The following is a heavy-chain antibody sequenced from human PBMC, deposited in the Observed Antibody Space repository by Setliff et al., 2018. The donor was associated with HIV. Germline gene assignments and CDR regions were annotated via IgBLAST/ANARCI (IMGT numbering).Heavy chain of an antibody. CDR2: IKQDGSEK. CDR1: GFTFSSYW. J-gene: IGHJ6*02. CDR3: ARVLGYYDSSGYYGYYYYYYGMDV. D-gene: IGHD3-22*01. V-gene: IGHV3-7*01. Sequence: GSLRLSCAASGFTFSSYWMSWVRQAPGKGLEWVANIKQDGSEKYYVDSVKGRFTISRDNAKNSLYLQMNSLRAEDTAVYYCARVLGYYDSSGYYGYYYYYYGMDVWGQGTTVTVSS.